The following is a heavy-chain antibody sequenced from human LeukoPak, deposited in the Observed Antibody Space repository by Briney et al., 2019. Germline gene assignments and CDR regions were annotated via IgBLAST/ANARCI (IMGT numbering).Heavy chain of an antibody. V-gene: IGHV3-21*01. CDR2: ISSSSSYI. CDR3: ARDRRTTTPFDY. CDR1: GFTFSSYS. Sequence: GGSLRLSCAASGFTFSSYSMNWVRQAPGKGLEWVSSISSSSSYIYYADSVKGRFTISRDNAKNSLYLQMNSLRAEDTAVYYCARDRRTTTPFDYWGQGTLVTVSS. D-gene: IGHD4-17*01. J-gene: IGHJ4*02.